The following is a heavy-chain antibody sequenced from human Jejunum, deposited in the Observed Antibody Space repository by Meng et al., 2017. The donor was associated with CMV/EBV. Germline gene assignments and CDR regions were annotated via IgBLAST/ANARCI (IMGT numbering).Heavy chain of an antibody. Sequence: CAASGVTFSNDAMYWVRRAPGRGLECVAFISHDGRNQHYSASVEGRFTTTKDNSQNTLYLQMDNLAPEDTAVYYCARDYSVTGWPPDSWGQGTLVTVSS. CDR1: GVTFSNDA. V-gene: IGHV3-30*04. CDR2: ISHDGRNQ. J-gene: IGHJ4*02. D-gene: IGHD5/OR15-5a*01. CDR3: ARDYSVTGWPPDS.